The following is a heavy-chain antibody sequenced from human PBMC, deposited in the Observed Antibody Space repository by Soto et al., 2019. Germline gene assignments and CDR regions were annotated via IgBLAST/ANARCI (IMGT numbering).Heavy chain of an antibody. CDR3: ARVERGTATTVVDAFDI. CDR2: MSHSGGT. D-gene: IGHD1-1*01. CDR1: GEFVSSGNYY. J-gene: IGHJ3*02. V-gene: IGHV4-61*01. Sequence: SDTLSLTCAVHGEFVSSGNYYWSWIRQPPGKGLEWIGEMSHSGGTHFNPSLKSRVIISVDTSKNQFSLKMSSVTAADTALYYCARVERGTATTVVDAFDIWGPGTMVT.